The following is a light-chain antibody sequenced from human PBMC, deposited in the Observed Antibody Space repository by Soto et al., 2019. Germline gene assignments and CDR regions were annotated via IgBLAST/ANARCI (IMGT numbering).Light chain of an antibody. Sequence: EIVMTQSPATLSVSPGERATLSCRASQSVSSNLAWYQQKPGQAPGLLIYGASTRATGIPARFSGSGSGTEFTLTISSLQSEDFAVYYCQQYNNWPRGTFGPGTKVDIK. CDR2: GAS. J-gene: IGKJ3*01. CDR3: QQYNNWPRGT. CDR1: QSVSSN. V-gene: IGKV3-15*01.